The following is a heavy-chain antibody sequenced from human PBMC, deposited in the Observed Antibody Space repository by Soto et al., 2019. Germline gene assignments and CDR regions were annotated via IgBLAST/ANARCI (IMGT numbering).Heavy chain of an antibody. V-gene: IGHV3-66*01. CDR1: GFTVSSNY. D-gene: IGHD6-13*01. CDR2: IYSAGSA. J-gene: IGHJ4*02. CDR3: ARVPSSSYHYFDY. Sequence: GGSLRLSCAASGFTVSSNYMSWIRQAPGKGLEWVSVIYSAGSADFADSVKGRFTISRDNSKNTLYLQMSSLRAEDTAVYYCARVPSSSYHYFDYWGQGTLVTLSS.